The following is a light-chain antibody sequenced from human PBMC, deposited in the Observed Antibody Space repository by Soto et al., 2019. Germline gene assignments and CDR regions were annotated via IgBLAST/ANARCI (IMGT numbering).Light chain of an antibody. V-gene: IGKV1-5*03. CDR2: KAS. Sequence: DIQLTQSPSTLSASVGDRVTITCRASQSIGTWLAWYQQKPGRAPNLLIHKASSLKSGVPSRFSGGGSGTEFTLTISGLQPDDFATYFCQQYNSYSRTFGQGTKVDIK. CDR1: QSIGTW. J-gene: IGKJ1*01. CDR3: QQYNSYSRT.